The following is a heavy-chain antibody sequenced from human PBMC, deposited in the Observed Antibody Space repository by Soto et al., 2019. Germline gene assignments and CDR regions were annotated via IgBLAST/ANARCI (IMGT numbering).Heavy chain of an antibody. Sequence: QITLNESGPTQVKPRQTLTLTCTFSGFSLTTSGVGVGWIRQSPGKAPGWLALIYWDDDKRYSPYLKSRLTTPKDTSKNQVVLTMAYLDPADTATYYCAHRVLRTVFGLVTTTAIYFDFWGQGTPVAVSS. V-gene: IGHV2-5*02. D-gene: IGHD3-3*01. CDR3: AHRVLRTVFGLVTTTAIYFDF. CDR2: IYWDDDK. CDR1: GFSLTTSGVG. J-gene: IGHJ4*02.